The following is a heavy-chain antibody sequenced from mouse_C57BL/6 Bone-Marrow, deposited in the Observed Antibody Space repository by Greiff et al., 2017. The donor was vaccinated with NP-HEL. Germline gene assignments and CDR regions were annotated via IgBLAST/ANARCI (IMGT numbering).Heavy chain of an antibody. J-gene: IGHJ2*01. CDR3: ARWGYYYGSSFYYFDY. V-gene: IGHV1-64*01. CDR2: IHPNSGST. Sequence: QVQLQQPGAELVKPGASVKLSCKASGYTFTSYWLHWVKQRPGQGLEWIGMIHPNSGSTNYNEKFKSKATLTVDKSSSTAYMQLSSLTSEDSAVYYCARWGYYYGSSFYYFDYWGQGTTLTVSS. CDR1: GYTFTSYW. D-gene: IGHD1-1*01.